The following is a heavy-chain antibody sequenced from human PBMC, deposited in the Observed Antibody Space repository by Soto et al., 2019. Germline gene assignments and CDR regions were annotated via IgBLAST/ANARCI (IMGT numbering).Heavy chain of an antibody. CDR3: ARTRFCSSTNCYRGSFYFDF. V-gene: IGHV4-59*01. Sequence: PSETLSLTCSVSGGSIGTYYWSWIRQPPGKGLEWIGYIDYSGSTNYNPSLKSRVTISVDTSKNQFSLKLSSVTAADTAVYYCARTRFCSSTNCYRGSFYFDFWGQGALVTVSS. D-gene: IGHD2-2*01. J-gene: IGHJ4*02. CDR2: IDYSGST. CDR1: GGSIGTYY.